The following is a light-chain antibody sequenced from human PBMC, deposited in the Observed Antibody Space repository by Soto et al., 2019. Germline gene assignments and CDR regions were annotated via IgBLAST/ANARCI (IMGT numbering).Light chain of an antibody. CDR2: DVS. V-gene: IGLV2-14*01. Sequence: QSVLTQPASVAGSPGHSITLSCTGTSSDVGGYNYVSWYQQHPGKAPKLMIYDVSNRPSRVSNRCSGSKSGNTSSLTISGLQAADESDYYCSSYTSSSTLVVGGGTKLTVL. CDR3: SSYTSSSTLV. J-gene: IGLJ3*02. CDR1: SSDVGGYNY.